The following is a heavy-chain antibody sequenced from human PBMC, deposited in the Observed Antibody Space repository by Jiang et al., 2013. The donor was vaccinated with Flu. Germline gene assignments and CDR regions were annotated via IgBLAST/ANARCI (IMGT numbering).Heavy chain of an antibody. V-gene: IGHV5-10-1*04. CDR3: ARLGVGIKYEYFQH. D-gene: IGHD1-26*01. Sequence: SCKGSGYSFTSYWISWVRQMPGKGLEWMGRIDPSDSYTNYSPSFQGRVTMSADKSISTAYLQWSSLKASDTAMYYCARLGVGIKYEYFQHWGQGTLVTVSS. CDR2: IDPSDSYT. J-gene: IGHJ1*01. CDR1: GYSFTSYW.